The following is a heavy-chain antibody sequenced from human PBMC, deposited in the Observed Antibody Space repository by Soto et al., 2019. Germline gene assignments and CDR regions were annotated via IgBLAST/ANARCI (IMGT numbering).Heavy chain of an antibody. Sequence: QVQLVQSGAEVKKPGASVKLSCRTSGYTFTHYYIHWVRQAPGQGLEWLAIINPASGSTNYAQDFPARVTLTMDTSTTTVYMELSGLRAEDTAIFYCARDLAAGDYWGQGTLVTVSS. CDR1: GYTFTHYY. CDR3: ARDLAAGDY. V-gene: IGHV1-46*01. J-gene: IGHJ4*02. D-gene: IGHD6-13*01. CDR2: INPASGST.